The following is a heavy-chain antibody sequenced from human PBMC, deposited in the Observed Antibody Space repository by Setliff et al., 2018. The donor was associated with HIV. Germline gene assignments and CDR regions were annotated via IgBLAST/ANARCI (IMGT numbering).Heavy chain of an antibody. CDR3: ARVPRITTLRNAFDI. J-gene: IGHJ3*02. CDR2: IHYTGNT. Sequence: SETLSLTCSVSGAPVSSGRYYWGWIRQPPGKGLEWIATIHYTGNTYYNPSLKSRITISIDTSKNQFSLNLNSVTAADTAVYYCARVPRITTLRNAFDIWGQGTMVTVSS. D-gene: IGHD3-10*01. CDR1: GAPVSSGRYY. V-gene: IGHV4-39*07.